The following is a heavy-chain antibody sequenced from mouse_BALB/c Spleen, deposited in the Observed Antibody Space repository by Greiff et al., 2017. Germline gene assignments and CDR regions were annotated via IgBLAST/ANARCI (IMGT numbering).Heavy chain of an antibody. CDR1: GFTFSSFG. Sequence: EVQRVESGGGLVQPGGSRKLSCAASGFTFSSFGMHWVRQAPEKGLEWVAYISSGSSTIYYADTVKGRFTISRDNPKNTLFLQMTSLRSEDTAMYYCARSPLLRFYAMDYWGQGTSVTVSS. J-gene: IGHJ4*01. D-gene: IGHD1-1*01. CDR2: ISSGSSTI. CDR3: ARSPLLRFYAMDY. V-gene: IGHV5-17*02.